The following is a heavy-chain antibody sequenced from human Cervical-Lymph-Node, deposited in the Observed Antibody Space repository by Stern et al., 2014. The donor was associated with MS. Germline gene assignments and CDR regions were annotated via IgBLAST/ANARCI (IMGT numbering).Heavy chain of an antibody. J-gene: IGHJ4*02. V-gene: IGHV4-59*01. CDR3: ARAGPYDYIWGNFRHRAFYFDS. CDR1: SGFIGNNY. D-gene: IGHD3-16*02. CDR2: LYYSGST. Sequence: QVQLQESGPGLVKPSETLSLMCSVSSGFIGNNYWSWIRQPPGKGLEWIGHLYYSGSTYYNPSLKCRVTISLDTSKNQLSLRLSSVTAADTAVYYCARAGPYDYIWGNFRHRAFYFDSWGQGALVTVSS.